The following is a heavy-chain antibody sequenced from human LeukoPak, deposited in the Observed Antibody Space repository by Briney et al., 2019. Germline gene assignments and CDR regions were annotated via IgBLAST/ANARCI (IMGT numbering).Heavy chain of an antibody. V-gene: IGHV3-21*01. CDR2: ISSSSSYI. J-gene: IGHJ6*03. D-gene: IGHD3-9*01. Sequence: GGSLRLSCAASGFTFSSYSMNWVRQAPGKGLEWVSSISSSSSYIYYADSVKGRFTISRDNAKNSLYLQMNSLRAEDTAVYYCARGDYDILTGEYYYYYMDVWGKGTTVTVSS. CDR1: GFTFSSYS. CDR3: ARGDYDILTGEYYYYYMDV.